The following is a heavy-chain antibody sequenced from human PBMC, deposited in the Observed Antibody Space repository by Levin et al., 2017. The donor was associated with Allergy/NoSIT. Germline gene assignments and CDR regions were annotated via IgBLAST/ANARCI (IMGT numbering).Heavy chain of an antibody. Sequence: PGGSLRLSCAASGLSVGHNYMSWVRQAPGKGLEWVSLLHSGGSAYYADSVKGRFTISSDTSKNTVYLQLNNLRPDDTAVYYCARQLTAYCSAGTCNGWFDSWGQGTPVTVSS. V-gene: IGHV3-53*01. CDR3: ARQLTAYCSAGTCNGWFDS. J-gene: IGHJ5*01. D-gene: IGHD6-13*01. CDR2: LHSGGSA. CDR1: GLSVGHNY.